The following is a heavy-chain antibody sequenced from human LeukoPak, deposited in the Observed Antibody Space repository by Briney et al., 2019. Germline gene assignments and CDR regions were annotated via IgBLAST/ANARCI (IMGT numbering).Heavy chain of an antibody. CDR3: AYQTWGSSVDS. J-gene: IGHJ5*01. V-gene: IGHV2-5*01. Sequence: ESGPTLVNPTQTLTVTCTFSGFSLSTSGVGVGWIRQPPGKALEWLALIYWSDEKQYSPSLRSRLTIAKDTSKNQVVLTVTNMDPVDTATYYCAYQTWGSSVDSWGQGTLVTVSS. CDR2: IYWSDEK. D-gene: IGHD7-27*01. CDR1: GFSLSTSGVG.